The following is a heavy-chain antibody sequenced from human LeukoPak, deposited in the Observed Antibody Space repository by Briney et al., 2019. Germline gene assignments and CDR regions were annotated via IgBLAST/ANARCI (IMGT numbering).Heavy chain of an antibody. J-gene: IGHJ4*02. V-gene: IGHV3-7*01. Sequence: GGSLRLSCAASAFTFSRYWTTWVRQAPGKGLEWVANINEDGSEKYYLDSVRGRFTISRDNAKNSLYLQMNSLRAEDTAVYYCARRSKYSGSYSHFDYWGQGTLVTVSS. CDR1: AFTFSRYW. D-gene: IGHD1-26*01. CDR3: ARRSKYSGSYSHFDY. CDR2: INEDGSEK.